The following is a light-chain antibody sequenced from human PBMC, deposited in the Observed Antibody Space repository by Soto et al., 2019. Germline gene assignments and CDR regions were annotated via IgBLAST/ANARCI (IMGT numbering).Light chain of an antibody. V-gene: IGLV1-40*01. CDR1: SSNIGAGYD. CDR2: GNN. J-gene: IGLJ3*02. CDR3: QSYDSSLSGSEV. Sequence: QSVLTQPPSVSGAPGQRVTISCTGSSSNIGAGYDVHWYQQLPGRAPKLLIYGNNNRPSGVPDRFSGSRSGTSASLAITGLQTEDEADYYCQSYDSSLSGSEVFGGGPKVTVL.